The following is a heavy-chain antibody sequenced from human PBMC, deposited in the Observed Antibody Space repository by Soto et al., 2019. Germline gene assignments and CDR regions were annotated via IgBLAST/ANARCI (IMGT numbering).Heavy chain of an antibody. D-gene: IGHD3-22*01. CDR1: GYTFTGYY. J-gene: IGHJ4*02. CDR3: ARDKGYYYDSSGYSPLYFDY. V-gene: IGHV1-2*02. Sequence: QVQLVQSGAEVKKPGASVKVSCKASGYTFTGYYMHWVRQAPGQGLEWMGWINPNSGGANYAQKVQGRVTMTSDTPISTAYMELSRLRSDDSTVYYCARDKGYYYDSSGYSPLYFDYLGQGTLVTVSS. CDR2: INPNSGGA.